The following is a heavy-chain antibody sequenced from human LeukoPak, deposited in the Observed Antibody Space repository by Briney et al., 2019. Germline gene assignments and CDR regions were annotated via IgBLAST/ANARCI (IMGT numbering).Heavy chain of an antibody. V-gene: IGHV5-10-1*01. CDR3: ARATSGWYYFDY. CDR2: IDPSDSST. J-gene: IGHJ4*02. CDR1: GFSFTSYW. D-gene: IGHD6-19*01. Sequence: GESLRISCKGSGFSFTSYWISWVRQKPGKGLEWMGRIDPSDSSTNYSPSLQGHVTISADKSIITASLQWSSLKASDTAMYYCARATSGWYYFDYRGQGTLVTVSS.